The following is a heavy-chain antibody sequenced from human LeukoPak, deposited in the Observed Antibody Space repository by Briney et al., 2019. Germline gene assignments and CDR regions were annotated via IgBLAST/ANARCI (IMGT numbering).Heavy chain of an antibody. CDR2: ISGDGITT. D-gene: IGHD4-23*01. CDR3: AKDQVYGGADD. Sequence: GGSLRLSCAASGFTFNRYAMHWVRQAPGKGLEWVGLISGDGITTYYLDSVKGRFTISRDNSKNSLYLHMNSLRSEDTALYYCAKDQVYGGADDWGQGTLVTVSS. V-gene: IGHV3-43*02. CDR1: GFTFNRYA. J-gene: IGHJ4*02.